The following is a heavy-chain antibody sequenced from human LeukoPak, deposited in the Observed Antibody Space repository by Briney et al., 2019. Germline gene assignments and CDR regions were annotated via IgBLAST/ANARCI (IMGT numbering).Heavy chain of an antibody. J-gene: IGHJ3*02. Sequence: GASATVSCKASGYTFTGYYMHWVQQAPGQGLEWMGWINPNSGGTNYAQKFQGRVTMTRDTSISTAYMELSRLRSDDTAVYYCARDRGPDCSSTSCYSSMGAFDIWGQGTMVTVSS. CDR3: ARDRGPDCSSTSCYSSMGAFDI. CDR2: INPNSGGT. CDR1: GYTFTGYY. V-gene: IGHV1-2*02. D-gene: IGHD2-2*01.